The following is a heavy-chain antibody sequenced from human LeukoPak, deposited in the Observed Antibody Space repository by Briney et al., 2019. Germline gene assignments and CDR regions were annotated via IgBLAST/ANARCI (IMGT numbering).Heavy chain of an antibody. Sequence: GGSLRLSCAGSGFTFSSFAMRWVRQAPGKGGEWVANINQDGSEKYYVDSVKGRLTISRDNAKNSLYLQINSLRAEDTAVYYCARDGSYGWLPYYYGTDVWGQGTTFTVSS. CDR3: ARDGSYGWLPYYYGTDV. V-gene: IGHV3-7*01. D-gene: IGHD2-8*02. J-gene: IGHJ6*02. CDR1: GFTFSSFA. CDR2: INQDGSEK.